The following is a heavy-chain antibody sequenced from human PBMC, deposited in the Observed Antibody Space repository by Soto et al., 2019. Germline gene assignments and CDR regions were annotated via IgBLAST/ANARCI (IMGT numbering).Heavy chain of an antibody. D-gene: IGHD3-22*01. CDR3: ARDTKMLAPLIYMDH. J-gene: IGHJ4*02. V-gene: IGHV3-21*01. CDR1: GFTFNIYS. Sequence: GGSLRLSCAASGFTFNIYSMNWVRQAPGKGLEWVSSISSRSSNIDYADSVKGRFTISRDNANNSLYLQMNNLSAADTAVYYCARDTKMLAPLIYMDHWGRGTLVTVSS. CDR2: ISSRSSNI.